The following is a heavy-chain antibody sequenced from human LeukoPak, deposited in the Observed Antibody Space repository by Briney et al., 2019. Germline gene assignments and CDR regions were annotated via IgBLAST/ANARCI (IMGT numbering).Heavy chain of an antibody. CDR2: ISYDGNNK. J-gene: IGHJ4*02. CDR1: RFTSNNYG. Sequence: GRSLGLSCAASRFTSNNYGMHWVRQAPGKGLEWVAVISYDGNNKYYADSVKGRFTISRDNSKNTLYLQMNSLRAEDTAVYYCARWDTAMVTNLDYWGQGTLVTVSS. V-gene: IGHV3-30*03. D-gene: IGHD5-18*01. CDR3: ARWDTAMVTNLDY.